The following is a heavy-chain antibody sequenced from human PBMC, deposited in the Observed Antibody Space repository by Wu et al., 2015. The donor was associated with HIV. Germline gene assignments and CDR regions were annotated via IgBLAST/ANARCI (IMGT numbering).Heavy chain of an antibody. V-gene: IGHV1-46*01. CDR3: ARALTGDSWGDAFDI. J-gene: IGHJ3*02. Sequence: QVQLVQSGAEVKKPGASVKVSCKASGYTFTSYYMHWVRQAPGQGLEWMGIINPSGGSTSYAQKFQGRVTMTRDTSTSTVYMELSSLRSEDTAVYYCARALTGDSWGDAFDIWGQGTMVTVSS. D-gene: IGHD7-27*01. CDR1: GYTFTSYY. CDR2: INPSGGST.